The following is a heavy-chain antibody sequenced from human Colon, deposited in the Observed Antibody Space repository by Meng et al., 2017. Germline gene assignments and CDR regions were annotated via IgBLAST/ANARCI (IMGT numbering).Heavy chain of an antibody. CDR3: AKDRGLLGVGRCLDY. CDR1: GFTFHNFA. V-gene: IGHV3-23*01. D-gene: IGHD3-10*01. Sequence: GESLKISCAASGFTFHNFAMSWVRQAPGKGLEWVATIGADGDCEYFADSVRGRFIISRDNAQHTVYLQMDRLRTDDTAVYYCAKDRGLLGVGRCLDYWAPGTLVTVSS. CDR2: IGADGDCE. J-gene: IGHJ4*02.